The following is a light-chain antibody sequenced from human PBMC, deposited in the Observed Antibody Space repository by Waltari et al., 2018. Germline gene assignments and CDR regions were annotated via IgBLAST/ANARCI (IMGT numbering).Light chain of an antibody. Sequence: DIMMTQSPDVLAVSLGERASIKCKSSHSVLDYFNNKDSLAWYQQKAGQPPRLLIHWASTRETGVPDQFSGSGSGTDFTLTISSLQAEDAALYYCQQYYGPPYNFGQGTRLEIK. V-gene: IGKV4-1*01. CDR3: QQYYGPPYN. CDR1: HSVLDYFNNKDS. J-gene: IGKJ2*01. CDR2: WAS.